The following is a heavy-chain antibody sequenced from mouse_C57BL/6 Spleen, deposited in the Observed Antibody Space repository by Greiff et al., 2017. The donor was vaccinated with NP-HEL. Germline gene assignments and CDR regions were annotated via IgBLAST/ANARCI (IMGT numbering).Heavy chain of an antibody. V-gene: IGHV1-80*01. CDR3: ARRYGYDGYFDV. CDR2: IYPGDGDT. Sequence: LEESGAELVKPGASVKISCKASGYAFSSYWMNWVKQRPGKGLEWIGQIYPGDGDTNYNGKFKGKATLTADKSSSTAYMQLSSLTSEDSAVYFCARRYGYDGYFDVWGTGTTVTVSS. D-gene: IGHD2-2*01. J-gene: IGHJ1*03. CDR1: GYAFSSYW.